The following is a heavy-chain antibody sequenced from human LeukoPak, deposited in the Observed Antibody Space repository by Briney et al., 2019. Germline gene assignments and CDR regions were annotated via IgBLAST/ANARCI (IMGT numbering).Heavy chain of an antibody. V-gene: IGHV1-69*13. CDR2: IIPIFGTA. CDR3: ALSGASYYFDY. Sequence: ASVKVSCKASGGTFSSYAISWVRQAPGQGLEWMRGIIPIFGTANYAQKFQGRVTITADESTSTAYMELSSLRSEDTAVYYCALSGASYYFDYWGQGTLVTVSS. D-gene: IGHD2/OR15-2a*01. J-gene: IGHJ4*02. CDR1: GGTFSSYA.